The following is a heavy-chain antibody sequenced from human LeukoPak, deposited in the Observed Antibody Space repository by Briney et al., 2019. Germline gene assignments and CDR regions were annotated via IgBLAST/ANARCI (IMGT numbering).Heavy chain of an antibody. V-gene: IGHV1-46*01. CDR2: INPSGGST. D-gene: IGHD6-13*01. CDR3: ARAQGDASSWDY. CDR1: GYTFTSYY. Sequence: ASVKVSCKASGYTFTSYYMHWVRQAPGQGLEWMGIINPSGGSTSYAQKFQGRVTITADTSTSTAYMELSSLTSEDTAVYYCARAQGDASSWDYWGQGTLVTVSS. J-gene: IGHJ4*02.